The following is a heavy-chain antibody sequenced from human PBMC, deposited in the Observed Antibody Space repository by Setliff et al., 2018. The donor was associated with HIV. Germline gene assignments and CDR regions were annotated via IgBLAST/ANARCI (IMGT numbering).Heavy chain of an antibody. J-gene: IGHJ3*02. Sequence: PSETLSLTCTVSGASISSTSYYWGWIRQPPGKRLEWIGSIYYSGSTYYNPSLKSRVTISVDTSKNQFSLKLSSVTAADTAVFYCARHYGGNLDAFDIWGLGTMVTVSS. CDR2: IYYSGST. CDR1: GASISSTSYY. D-gene: IGHD4-17*01. V-gene: IGHV4-39*01. CDR3: ARHYGGNLDAFDI.